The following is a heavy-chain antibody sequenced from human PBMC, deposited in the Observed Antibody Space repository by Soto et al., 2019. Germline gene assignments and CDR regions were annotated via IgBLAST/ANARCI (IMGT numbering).Heavy chain of an antibody. D-gene: IGHD1-26*01. CDR2: IYSGGST. J-gene: IGHJ6*02. CDR3: ARDPTATRHGMDV. CDR1: GFTVSSNY. Sequence: EVQLVETGGGLIQPGGSLRLSCAASGFTVSSNYMSWVRQAPGKWLEWVSVIYSGGSTYYADSVRGRFTISRDNSKNTLYLQMKSLRAEDTAVYYCARDPTATRHGMDVWGQGTPVTVSS. V-gene: IGHV3-53*02.